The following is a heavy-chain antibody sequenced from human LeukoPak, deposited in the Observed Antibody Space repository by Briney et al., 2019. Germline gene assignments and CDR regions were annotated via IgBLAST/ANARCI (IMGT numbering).Heavy chain of an antibody. CDR2: INSDGSST. D-gene: IGHD4-17*01. CDR1: GFTFSNYW. CDR3: AKGGATVIDY. Sequence: GGSLRLSCAASGFTFSNYWMHWVRQAPGKGLVWVSRINSDGSSTTSADSVKGRFTISRDNAKNTLYLQMNSQRAEDTAVYYCAKGGATVIDYWGQGTLVTVSS. V-gene: IGHV3-74*01. J-gene: IGHJ4*02.